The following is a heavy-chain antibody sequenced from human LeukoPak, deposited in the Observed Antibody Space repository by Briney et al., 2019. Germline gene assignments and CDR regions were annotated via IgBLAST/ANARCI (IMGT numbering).Heavy chain of an antibody. J-gene: IGHJ4*02. Sequence: ASVKVSCKASGYTFTSYGISWVRQAPGQGLEWMGWISAYNGNTNYAQKLQGRVTMTTDTSTSTAYMELRSLRSDDTAVYYCAREQYSSSFAQIGYWGQGTLVTVSS. CDR3: AREQYSSSFAQIGY. V-gene: IGHV1-18*01. D-gene: IGHD6-6*01. CDR2: ISAYNGNT. CDR1: GYTFTSYG.